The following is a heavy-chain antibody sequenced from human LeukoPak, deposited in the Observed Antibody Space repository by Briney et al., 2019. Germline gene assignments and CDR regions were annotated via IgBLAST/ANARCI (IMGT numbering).Heavy chain of an antibody. D-gene: IGHD3-22*01. V-gene: IGHV4-34*01. CDR2: INHSGST. J-gene: IGHJ3*02. Sequence: SETLSLTCAVYGGSFSGYYWSWIRQPPGKGLEWIGEINHSGSTNYNPSLKSRVTISVDTSKNQFSLKLSSVTAADTAVYYCARDRIEYYYDSSGSDAFDIWGQGTMVTVSS. CDR3: ARDRIEYYYDSSGSDAFDI. CDR1: GGSFSGYY.